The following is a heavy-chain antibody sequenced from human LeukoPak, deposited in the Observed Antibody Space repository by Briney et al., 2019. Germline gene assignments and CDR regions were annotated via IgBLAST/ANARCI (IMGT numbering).Heavy chain of an antibody. D-gene: IGHD3-10*01. V-gene: IGHV3-21*01. Sequence: GGSLRLSCAASGFTFSSYAMSWVRQAPGKGLEWVSSISSSSSYIYYADSVKGRFTISRDNAKNSLYLQMNSLRAEDTAVYYCAREMVRGVPFDYWGQGTLVTVSS. CDR1: GFTFSSYA. CDR3: AREMVRGVPFDY. J-gene: IGHJ4*02. CDR2: ISSSSSYI.